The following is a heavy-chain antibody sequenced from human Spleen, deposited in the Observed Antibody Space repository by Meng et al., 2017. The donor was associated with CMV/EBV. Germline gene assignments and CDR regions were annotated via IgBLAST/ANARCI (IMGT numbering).Heavy chain of an antibody. Sequence: GGSLRLSCAASGFTFSCYAMSWVRQAPGKGLGWVSAISGSGGSTYYADSVKGRFTISRDNSKNTLYLQMNSLRAEDTAVYYCAKIPHFIAAPHYGMDVWGQGTTVTVSS. CDR1: GFTFSCYA. CDR2: ISGSGGST. D-gene: IGHD6-6*01. CDR3: AKIPHFIAAPHYGMDV. J-gene: IGHJ6*02. V-gene: IGHV3-23*01.